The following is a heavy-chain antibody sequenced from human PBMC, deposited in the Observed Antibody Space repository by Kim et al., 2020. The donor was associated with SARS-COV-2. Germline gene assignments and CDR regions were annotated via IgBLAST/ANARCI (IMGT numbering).Heavy chain of an antibody. CDR3: ARDLY. Sequence: KSDGSSTSYADSVKGRFTISRDNAKNTLYLQMNRLRAEETAVYYCARDLYWGQGTLVTVSS. CDR2: KSDGSST. J-gene: IGHJ4*02. V-gene: IGHV3-74*01.